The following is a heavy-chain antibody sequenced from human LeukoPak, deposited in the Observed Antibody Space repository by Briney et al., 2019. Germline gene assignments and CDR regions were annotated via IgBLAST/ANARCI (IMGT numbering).Heavy chain of an antibody. Sequence: GGSLRLSCAASGFTFSSYAMRWVRQAPGKGLEWVAVISYDGSNKYYADSVKGRFTISGDNSKNTLYLQMNSLRAEDTAVYYCGKRELWHGSGEDAWGQGTTVTVSS. CDR3: GKRELWHGSGEDA. CDR1: GFTFSSYA. D-gene: IGHD3-10*01. V-gene: IGHV3-30-3*02. CDR2: ISYDGSNK. J-gene: IGHJ6*02.